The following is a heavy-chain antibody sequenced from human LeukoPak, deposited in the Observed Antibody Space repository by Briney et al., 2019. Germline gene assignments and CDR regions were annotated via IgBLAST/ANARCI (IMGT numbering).Heavy chain of an antibody. D-gene: IGHD6-13*01. J-gene: IGHJ5*02. CDR3: ARQTYEWQQPNWFDP. CDR2: INHSGST. CDR1: GGSISDYY. V-gene: IGHV4-34*01. Sequence: SETLSLTCTVYGGSISDYYWSWIRQPPGKGLEWIGYINHSGSTNYNPSLKSRVTISVDTSKTQFYLKLSSVTAADTAVYYCARQTYEWQQPNWFDPWGQGTLVTVSS.